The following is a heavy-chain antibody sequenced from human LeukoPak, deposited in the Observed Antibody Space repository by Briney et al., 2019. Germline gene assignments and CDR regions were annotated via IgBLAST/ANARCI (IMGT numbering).Heavy chain of an antibody. D-gene: IGHD4-23*01. CDR1: GFTFRSYT. J-gene: IGHJ4*02. CDR3: AKDINWDGGFKFDY. V-gene: IGHV3-21*04. Sequence: GGSLRLSCAASGFTFRSYTMNWVRQAPGKGLEWVSSTSSSSSYKDYADSVKGRFTVSRDNAKNSLYLQMNSLRAEDTAVYYCAKDINWDGGFKFDYWGQGTLVAVSS. CDR2: TSSSSSYK.